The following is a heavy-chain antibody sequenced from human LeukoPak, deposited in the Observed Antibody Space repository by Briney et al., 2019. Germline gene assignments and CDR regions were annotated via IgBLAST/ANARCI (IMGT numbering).Heavy chain of an antibody. Sequence: GGSLRLSCAASGFTFSSYAMSWVRQAPGKGLEWVSAISGSGGSTYYADSVKGRFTISRDNSKNTLYLQMNSLRAEDTAVYYCAKRERRYYDSIGILQSFDYWGQGNLVTVSS. J-gene: IGHJ4*02. V-gene: IGHV3-23*01. D-gene: IGHD3-22*01. CDR3: AKRERRYYDSIGILQSFDY. CDR1: GFTFSSYA. CDR2: ISGSGGST.